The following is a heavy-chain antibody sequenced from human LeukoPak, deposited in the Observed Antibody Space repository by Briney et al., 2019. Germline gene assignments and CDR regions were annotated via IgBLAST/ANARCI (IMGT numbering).Heavy chain of an antibody. D-gene: IGHD3-3*02. V-gene: IGHV3-21*04. CDR2: ISSSSYI. CDR1: GFTFSSYS. J-gene: IGHJ4*02. Sequence: GGSLRLSCAASGFTFSSYSMNWVRQAPGKGLEWVSSISSSSYIYYADSVKGRFTISRDNAKNSLYLQMNSLRAEDTAVYYCAIFGMGELSYFDYWGQGTLVTVSS. CDR3: AIFGMGELSYFDY.